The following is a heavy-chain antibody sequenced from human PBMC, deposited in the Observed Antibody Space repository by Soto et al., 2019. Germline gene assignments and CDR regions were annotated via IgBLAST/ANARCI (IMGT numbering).Heavy chain of an antibody. Sequence: GASVKVSCKASGGTFSSYAISWVRQAPGQGLEWMGGTIPIFGTANYAQKFQGRVTITADESTSTAYMELSSLRSEDTAVYYCARDSGYSSSRYYYYGMDVWGQGTTVTVSS. CDR1: GGTFSSYA. J-gene: IGHJ6*02. CDR2: TIPIFGTA. D-gene: IGHD6-13*01. CDR3: ARDSGYSSSRYYYYGMDV. V-gene: IGHV1-69*13.